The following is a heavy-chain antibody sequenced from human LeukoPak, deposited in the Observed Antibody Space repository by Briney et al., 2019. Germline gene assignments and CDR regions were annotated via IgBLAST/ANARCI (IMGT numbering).Heavy chain of an antibody. CDR1: GFTFSSYG. J-gene: IGHJ6*03. Sequence: PGGSLRLSCAASGFTFSSYGMHWVRQAPGKGLEWVAFIRYDGSNKYYADSVKGRFTISRDNSKNTLYLQMNSLRAEDTAVYYCAKDGGSPYYYYYMDVWGKGTTVTVSS. V-gene: IGHV3-30*02. CDR2: IRYDGSNK. D-gene: IGHD1-26*01. CDR3: AKDGGSPYYYYYMDV.